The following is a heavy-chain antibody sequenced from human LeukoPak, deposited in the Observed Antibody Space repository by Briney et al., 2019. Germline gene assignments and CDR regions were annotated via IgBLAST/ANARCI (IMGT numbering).Heavy chain of an antibody. CDR2: ISSSSSLI. CDR3: AKVDRGDYSSSPVPYYNYYMNV. D-gene: IGHD6-13*01. CDR1: GFTFCYYS. Sequence: GGSLRLSCAASGFTFCYYSMNWVRQAPGRGLEWGSCISSSSSLIFYSDPVRGRFTIYRDNAKNLLYLHMNSLRVEDTAVYYCAKVDRGDYSSSPVPYYNYYMNVWGKGTTVTVSS. V-gene: IGHV3-21*01. J-gene: IGHJ6*03.